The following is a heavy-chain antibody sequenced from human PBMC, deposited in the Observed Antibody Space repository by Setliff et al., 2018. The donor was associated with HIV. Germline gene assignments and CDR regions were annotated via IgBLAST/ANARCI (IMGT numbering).Heavy chain of an antibody. Sequence: PSETLSLTCAVYGGSFSGYYWNWIRQPPGKGLEWIGEINHIGSTNYNPSLKSRVTISVDSSKNQFSLKLSSLTAADTAVYYCAREGGDHTIVARYYYGMDVWGQGTAVTVSS. CDR1: GGSFSGYY. V-gene: IGHV4-34*01. D-gene: IGHD2-21*01. CDR3: AREGGDHTIVARYYYGMDV. CDR2: INHIGST. J-gene: IGHJ6*02.